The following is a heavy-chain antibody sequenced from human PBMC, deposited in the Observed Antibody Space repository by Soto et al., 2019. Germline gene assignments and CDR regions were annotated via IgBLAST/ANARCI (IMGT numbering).Heavy chain of an antibody. D-gene: IGHD6-25*01. Sequence: PSETLSLTXAVYGGSFSGYYWSWIRQPPGKGLEWIGEINHSGSTNYNPSLKSRVTISVDRSKNQFSLNLSSVTAADTAIYYCARESGGYDSSTRYGLDVWGQGTTVTVSS. J-gene: IGHJ6*02. CDR3: ARESGGYDSSTRYGLDV. CDR2: INHSGST. V-gene: IGHV4-34*01. CDR1: GGSFSGYY.